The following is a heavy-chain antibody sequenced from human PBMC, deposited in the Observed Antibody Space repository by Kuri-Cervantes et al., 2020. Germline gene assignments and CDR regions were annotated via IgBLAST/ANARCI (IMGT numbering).Heavy chain of an antibody. Sequence: GESLKISCAASGFTFSSYDMHWVRQATGKGLEWVSAIGTAGDTYYPGSVKGRFTISRENAKNSLYLQMNSLRAEDTAVYYCARAGDWDAFDIWGQGTMVTVSS. D-gene: IGHD2-21*02. J-gene: IGHJ3*02. CDR1: GFTFSSYD. CDR3: ARAGDWDAFDI. CDR2: IGTAGDT. V-gene: IGHV3-13*01.